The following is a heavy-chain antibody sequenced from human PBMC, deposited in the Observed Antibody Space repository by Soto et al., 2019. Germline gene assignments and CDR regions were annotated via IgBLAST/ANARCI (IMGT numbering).Heavy chain of an antibody. CDR3: TRTRNYYGSGIYYRTYYYYYGMDV. J-gene: IGHJ6*02. D-gene: IGHD3-10*01. CDR2: INHRAST. Sequence: PSETLSLTCAAPGGTFSGYYWSWIRQPPGEGLEWIGEINHRASTTYTPTLKSRITISVDTAKTEIALMLSSVTAANTAVYYCTRTRNYYGSGIYYRTYYYYYGMDVWGQGTTVTVSS. V-gene: IGHV4-34*01. CDR1: GGTFSGYY.